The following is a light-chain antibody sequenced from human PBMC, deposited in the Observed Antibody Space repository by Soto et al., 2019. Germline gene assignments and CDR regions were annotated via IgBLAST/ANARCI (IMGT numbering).Light chain of an antibody. J-gene: IGLJ2*01. CDR2: DVS. V-gene: IGLV2-11*01. Sequence: QSALTQPRSVSGSPGQSVTISCTGTSSDVGGYDFVSWYQQHPGKAPKPMISDVSKRPSGVPDRFSGSKSGNTASLTISGLQAEDEADYYCCSYAGDLALFGGGTKLTVL. CDR3: CSYAGDLAL. CDR1: SSDVGGYDF.